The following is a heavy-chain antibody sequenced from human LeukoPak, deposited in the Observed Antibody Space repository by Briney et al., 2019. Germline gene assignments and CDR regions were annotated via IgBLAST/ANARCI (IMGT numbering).Heavy chain of an antibody. J-gene: IGHJ4*02. Sequence: SETLSLTCAVYGGSFSGYYWSWNRQPPGKGLEWIGEINHSGSTNYNPSLKSRVTISVDTSKNQFSLKLSSVTAADTAVYYCARGFSWYYDSSGYQFDYWGQGTLVTVSS. D-gene: IGHD3-22*01. CDR2: INHSGST. CDR3: ARGFSWYYDSSGYQFDY. CDR1: GGSFSGYY. V-gene: IGHV4-34*01.